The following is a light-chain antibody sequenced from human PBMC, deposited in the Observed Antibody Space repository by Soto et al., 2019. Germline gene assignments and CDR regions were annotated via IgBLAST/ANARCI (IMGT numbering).Light chain of an antibody. CDR2: WAS. J-gene: IGKJ1*01. CDR1: RSVLYSSNNKNY. Sequence: DIVMTQSPDSLAVSLGERASINCKSSRSVLYSSNNKNYLAWYQQKAGQSPKLLIYWASTRESGVPDRFSGSGSGTEFTLTISSLQAEDVAVYYCQQYYNYPPAFGQGTKVEI. CDR3: QQYYNYPPA. V-gene: IGKV4-1*01.